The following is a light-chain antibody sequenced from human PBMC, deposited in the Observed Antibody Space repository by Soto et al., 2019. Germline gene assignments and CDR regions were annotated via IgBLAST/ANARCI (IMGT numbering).Light chain of an antibody. V-gene: IGKV1D-12*01. J-gene: IGKJ4*01. CDR1: QDITTY. CDR2: AAS. Sequence: DLQMTQSPSSVSASVGDRVIITCRASQDITTYLAWYQQKPGKAPNLLIYAASRLQRGVPSRFSASGSGTEFTLIINSLQPEDFATYYCQQADSFPLTFGGGTKVEIK. CDR3: QQADSFPLT.